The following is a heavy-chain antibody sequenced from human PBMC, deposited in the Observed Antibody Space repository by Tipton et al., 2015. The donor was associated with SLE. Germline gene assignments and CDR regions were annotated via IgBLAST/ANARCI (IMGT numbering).Heavy chain of an antibody. Sequence: TLSLTCAVSGDSFSSDNWWSWVRQSPGKGLEWFGEIYHSVITNYNPSLKSRVIISGDKSKNQFSLKLSSVTAADTAVYYCARGTGIDSRGWYLYYYGMDVWGQGTTVIVSS. D-gene: IGHD6-19*01. CDR2: IYHSVIT. V-gene: IGHV4-4*02. CDR3: ARGTGIDSRGWYLYYYGMDV. J-gene: IGHJ6*02. CDR1: GDSFSSDNW.